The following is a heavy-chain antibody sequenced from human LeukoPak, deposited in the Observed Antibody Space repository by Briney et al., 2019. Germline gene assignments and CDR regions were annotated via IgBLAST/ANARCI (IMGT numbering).Heavy chain of an antibody. CDR3: ARAGDVVVEYFDY. CDR1: GGSISSSSYY. V-gene: IGHV4-39*07. CDR2: IYYSGST. J-gene: IGHJ4*02. Sequence: SETLSLTCTVSGGSISSSSYYWGWIRQPPGKGLEWIGSIYYSGSTYYNPSLKSRVTISVDTSKNQFSLKLSSVTAADTAVYYCARAGDVVVEYFDYWGQGTLVTVSS. D-gene: IGHD2-21*01.